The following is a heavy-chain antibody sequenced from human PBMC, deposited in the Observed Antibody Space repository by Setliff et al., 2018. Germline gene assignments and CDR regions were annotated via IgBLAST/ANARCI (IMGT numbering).Heavy chain of an antibody. V-gene: IGHV3-20*04. J-gene: IGHJ4*02. CDR2: INWNGDRT. Sequence: PGGSLRLSCAASGFTFDVYDLNWVRQAPGKGLEWVSSINWNGDRTGYADSGKGRFTISRDNAKNSLYLQMNRLRAEDTAVYYCAREAGHYYESSAVGPYWGQGTLVTVSS. D-gene: IGHD3-22*01. CDR3: AREAGHYYESSAVGPY. CDR1: GFTFDVYD.